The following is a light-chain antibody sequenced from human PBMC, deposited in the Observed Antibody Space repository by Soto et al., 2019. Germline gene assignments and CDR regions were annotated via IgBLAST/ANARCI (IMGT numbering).Light chain of an antibody. CDR2: EDN. V-gene: IGLV6-57*02. Sequence: NFMLTQPHSVSESPGKTVTISCTGSSGSIASNYVQWYQQRPGSAPTTVIYEDNQRPSGVPDRFSGSIDSSSNSASLTISGLKTEDEAAYYCQSYDSSNPYVVFGGGTKLTVL. CDR1: SGSIASNY. CDR3: QSYDSSNPYVV. J-gene: IGLJ2*01.